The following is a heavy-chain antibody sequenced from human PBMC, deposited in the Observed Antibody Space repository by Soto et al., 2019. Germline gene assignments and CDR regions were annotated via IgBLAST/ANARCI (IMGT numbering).Heavy chain of an antibody. CDR1: GGSISSGGYY. CDR2: IYYSGST. J-gene: IGHJ4*02. Sequence: SETLSLTCTVSGGSISSGGYYWSWIRQHPGKGLEWIGYIYYSGSTYYNPSLKSRVTISLDTSKNQFSLKLSSVTAADTAVYYCARDQLGAGYFDYWGQGTLVTVS. D-gene: IGHD5-18*01. V-gene: IGHV4-31*03. CDR3: ARDQLGAGYFDY.